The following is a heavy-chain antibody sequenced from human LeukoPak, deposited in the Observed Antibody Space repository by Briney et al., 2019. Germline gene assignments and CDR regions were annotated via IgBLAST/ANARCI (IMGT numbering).Heavy chain of an antibody. J-gene: IGHJ4*02. Sequence: KPSETLSLTCTVSGGSISNYYWSWIRQPPGKGLEWIGYIYYSGSTNYNPSLKSRVTISVDTSKNQFSLKLSSVTAADTAVYYCARAGVAPFDYWGQGTLVTVSS. D-gene: IGHD2-15*01. V-gene: IGHV4-59*01. CDR1: GGSISNYY. CDR2: IYYSGST. CDR3: ARAGVAPFDY.